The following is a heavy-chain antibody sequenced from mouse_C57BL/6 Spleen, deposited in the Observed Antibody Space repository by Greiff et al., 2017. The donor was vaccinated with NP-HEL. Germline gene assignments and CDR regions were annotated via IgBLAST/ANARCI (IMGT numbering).Heavy chain of an antibody. CDR2: IDPSDSYT. V-gene: IGHV1-69*01. CDR3: ARQGTKVVAED. D-gene: IGHD1-1*01. Sequence: QVQLQQPGAELVMPGASVKLSCKASGYTFTSYWMHWVKQRPGQGLEWIGEIDPSDSYTNYNQKFKGKSTLTVDKSSSTAYMQLSSLTSEDSAVYYCARQGTKVVAEDWGKGTTLTVSS. J-gene: IGHJ2*01. CDR1: GYTFTSYW.